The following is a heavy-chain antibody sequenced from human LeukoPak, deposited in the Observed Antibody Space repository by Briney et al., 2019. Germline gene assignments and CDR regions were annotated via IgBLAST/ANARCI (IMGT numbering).Heavy chain of an antibody. CDR3: ARRIAVAEAYFDY. J-gene: IGHJ4*02. Sequence: ASVKVSCKASGYTFTGYYMHWVRQAPGQGLEWMGWINPNSGGTNYAQKFQGRVTMTRDTSISTAYMELSRLRSDDTAVYYCARRIAVAEAYFDYWGQGTLVTVSS. V-gene: IGHV1-2*02. CDR2: INPNSGGT. D-gene: IGHD6-19*01. CDR1: GYTFTGYY.